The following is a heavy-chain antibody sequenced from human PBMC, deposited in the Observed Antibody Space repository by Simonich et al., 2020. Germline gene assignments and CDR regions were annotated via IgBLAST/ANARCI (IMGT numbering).Heavy chain of an antibody. V-gene: IGHV1-2*06. CDR1: GYTFTGYY. CDR3: ARDLRGSYYYYYYMDV. Sequence: QVQLVQSGAEVKKPGASVKVSCKASGYTFTGYYMHWVRPAPGQGLEGMGRINHNSGGTNYAQKFQGRVTMTRDTSISTAYMELSRLRSDDTAVYYCARDLRGSYYYYYYMDVWGKGTTVTVSS. D-gene: IGHD1-26*01. CDR2: INHNSGGT. J-gene: IGHJ6*03.